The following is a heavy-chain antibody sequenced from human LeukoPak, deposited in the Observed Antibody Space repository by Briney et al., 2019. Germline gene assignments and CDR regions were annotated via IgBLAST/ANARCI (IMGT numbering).Heavy chain of an antibody. CDR2: ISSDGSDT. J-gene: IGHJ4*02. CDR3: ARYTGSYNAIDY. D-gene: IGHD1-26*01. V-gene: IGHV3-64*04. Sequence: GGSLRLSCSASGFTFSSYAMYWVRQAPGKGLEYVSAISSDGSDTIYADSVKGRFTISRDNAKNTLYLQMNSLRAEDTAVYYCARYTGSYNAIDYWGQGALVTVSS. CDR1: GFTFSSYA.